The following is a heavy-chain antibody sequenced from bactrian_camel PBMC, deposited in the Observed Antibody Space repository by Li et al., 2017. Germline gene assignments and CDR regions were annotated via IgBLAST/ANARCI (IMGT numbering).Heavy chain of an antibody. CDR2: ISALGGQT. CDR3: AADRGYGLGCLSDSGY. D-gene: IGHD1*01. CDR1: GYTYNRSC. Sequence: VQLVESGGGSVQAGGSLRLSCAASGYTYNRSCMAWFRQAPGKGREWVAAISALGGQTRTADSVKGRFTISQDKAKNTMYLQLNNLKPEDTSVYYCAADRGYGLGCLSDSGYWGQRTQVTVS. J-gene: IGHJ6*01. V-gene: IGHV3S42*01.